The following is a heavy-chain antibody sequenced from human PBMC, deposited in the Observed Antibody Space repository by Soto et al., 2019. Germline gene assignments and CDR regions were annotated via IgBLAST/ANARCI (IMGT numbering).Heavy chain of an antibody. CDR1: GFTFSSFW. J-gene: IGHJ4*01. V-gene: IGHV3-7*01. D-gene: IGHD6-25*01. CDR3: SAEANADFEN. Sequence: GGSLRLSCAASGFTFSSFWMTWVRQAPGKGLEWVANIKEDGSEKDSVDSVKGRFTISRDNAKNSLYLQMNSLRAEDTALYYCSAEANADFENWGQGTMVTVSS. CDR2: IKEDGSEK.